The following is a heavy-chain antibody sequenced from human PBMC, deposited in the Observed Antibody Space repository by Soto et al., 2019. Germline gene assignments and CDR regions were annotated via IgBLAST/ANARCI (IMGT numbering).Heavy chain of an antibody. CDR1: GFTFDDYG. J-gene: IGHJ5*02. CDR3: ARFAIRCTNGVCSTRGGFAP. D-gene: IGHD2-8*01. CDR2: INWNGGKI. V-gene: IGHV3-20*01. Sequence: EVQLVESGGGVVRPGGSLRLSCAASGFTFDDYGMTWVRQAPGKGLEWVSGINWNGGKIGYADSVRGRFTISRDNAKNSLYLQMNSLRAEDTALYHCARFAIRCTNGVCSTRGGFAPWGQGTLVTVSS.